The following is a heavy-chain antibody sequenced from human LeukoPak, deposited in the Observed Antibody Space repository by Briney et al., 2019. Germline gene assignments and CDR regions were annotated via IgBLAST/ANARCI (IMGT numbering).Heavy chain of an antibody. CDR3: ARLSKQQLGNAFDI. J-gene: IGHJ3*02. CDR1: GGSISSYY. V-gene: IGHV4-59*08. D-gene: IGHD6-13*01. Sequence: SETLSLTCTVSGGSISSYYWSWIRQPPGKGLEWIGYIYYSGSTNYNPSLKSRVTISVDTSKNQFSLKLSSVTAADTAVYYCARLSKQQLGNAFDIWGQGTMVTVSS. CDR2: IYYSGST.